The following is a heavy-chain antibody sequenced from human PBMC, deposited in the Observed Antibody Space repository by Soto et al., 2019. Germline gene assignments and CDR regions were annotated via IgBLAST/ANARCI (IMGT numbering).Heavy chain of an antibody. J-gene: IGHJ4*02. Sequence: ASVKVSCKVSGYTLTELSMHWVRQAPGKGLEWMGGFDPEDGETIYAQKFQGRVTMTEDTSTDTEYIELRSTRSEETAVYYCLRVDHGETSPFDHCGQENLVTVSS. D-gene: IGHD3-10*01. CDR3: LRVDHGETSPFDH. CDR2: FDPEDGET. V-gene: IGHV1-24*01. CDR1: GYTLTELS.